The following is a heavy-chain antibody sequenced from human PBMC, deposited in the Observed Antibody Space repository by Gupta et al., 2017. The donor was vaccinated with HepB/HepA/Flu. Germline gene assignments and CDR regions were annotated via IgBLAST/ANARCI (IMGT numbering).Heavy chain of an antibody. CDR3: ARDPHSLDY. Sequence: EVQLVESGGGLVQPGGSLRLSCAASGFTFSSYSMNWVRQAPGKGLEWVSYISSSSRIFYADSVKGRFTISRDNDNNSLYLQMNSLRDEDTAVYYCARDPHSLDYWGQGTLVTVSS. CDR1: GFTFSSYS. J-gene: IGHJ4*02. CDR2: ISSSSRI. V-gene: IGHV3-48*02.